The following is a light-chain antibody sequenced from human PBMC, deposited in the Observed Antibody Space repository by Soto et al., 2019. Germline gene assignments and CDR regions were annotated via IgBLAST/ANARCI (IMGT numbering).Light chain of an antibody. V-gene: IGKV3-20*01. CDR3: QQYGSSPWT. Sequence: EIVLTQSPGTLSLSPGERATLSCRASQSVSSSYLDWYQQKPGQAPRLLIYGASSRATGIPDRCSGSGSGTDFTLTISRLEPEDFAVYYGQQYGSSPWTFGQGTKVEIK. J-gene: IGKJ1*01. CDR2: GAS. CDR1: QSVSSSY.